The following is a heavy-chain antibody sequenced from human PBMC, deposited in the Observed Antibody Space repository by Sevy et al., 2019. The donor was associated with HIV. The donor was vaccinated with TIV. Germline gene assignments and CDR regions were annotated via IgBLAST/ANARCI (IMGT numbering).Heavy chain of an antibody. Sequence: SETLSLTCTVSGGSISSSSYYWGWIRQPPGKGLEWIGSIYYSGSTYYNPSLKSRVTISVDTSKNQFSLKLSSVTAADTAVYYCAGAQAAAGGGDFDYWGQGTLVTVSS. CDR2: IYYSGST. D-gene: IGHD6-13*01. CDR1: GGSISSSSYY. CDR3: AGAQAAAGGGDFDY. J-gene: IGHJ4*02. V-gene: IGHV4-39*01.